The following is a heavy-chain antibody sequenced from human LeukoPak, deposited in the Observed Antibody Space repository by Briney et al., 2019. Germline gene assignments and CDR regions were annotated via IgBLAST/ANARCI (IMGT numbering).Heavy chain of an antibody. CDR3: AIDTHYSFDY. J-gene: IGHJ4*02. CDR1: GFIFSSYS. CDR2: ISISSGTI. Sequence: GGSLRLSCAASGFIFSSYSMNGVRQAPGKGLEWVSYISISSGTISYADSVRGRFTISSDNAKNSLYLQMNSLRAEDTAVYYCAIDTHYSFDYWGQGTLVIVSS. V-gene: IGHV3-48*01. D-gene: IGHD2-21*01.